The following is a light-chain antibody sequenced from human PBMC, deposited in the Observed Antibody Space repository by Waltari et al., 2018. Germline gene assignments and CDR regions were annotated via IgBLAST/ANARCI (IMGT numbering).Light chain of an antibody. J-gene: IGLJ2*01. CDR1: RPNIRATYD. CDR3: QSFDNSLSGVV. CDR2: DNR. V-gene: IGLV1-40*01. Sequence: QSVLTQPPSVSGAPGQRVPISCTGSRPNIRATYDVPWYQQLPGTAPKLLIYDNRSRPSGVPDRFSGSKSGTSASLAITGLQAEDEAAYYCQSFDNSLSGVVFGGGTKLTVL.